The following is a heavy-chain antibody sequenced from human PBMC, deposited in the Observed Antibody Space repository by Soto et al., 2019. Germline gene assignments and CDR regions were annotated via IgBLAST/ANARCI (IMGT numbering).Heavy chain of an antibody. CDR3: ARYICSGSPQHYYYGMDV. Sequence: PGGSLRLSCAASGFIFSNYNMNWVRQAPGKGLEWVSSISTSSSYIYYADSVKGRFTISRDNAKNSLYLQMNSLRVEDTAVYYCARYICSGSPQHYYYGMDVWGQGTTVTVSS. CDR2: ISTSSSYI. D-gene: IGHD2-15*01. CDR1: GFIFSNYN. V-gene: IGHV3-21*01. J-gene: IGHJ6*02.